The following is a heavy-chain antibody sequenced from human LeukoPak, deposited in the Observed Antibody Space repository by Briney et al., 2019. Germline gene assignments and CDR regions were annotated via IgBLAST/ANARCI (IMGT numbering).Heavy chain of an antibody. CDR3: ARVIGGRKRGQGPIDGFDI. J-gene: IGHJ3*02. CDR2: INPKNGAT. CDR1: GYTFIGYY. V-gene: IGHV1-2*02. Sequence: ASVKVSCTASGYTFIGYYIHWVRQAPGQGLEWMGRINPKNGATKYADKFQGRVTMTSDTSISTAYMELSRLKSDDTAVYYCARVIGGRKRGQGPIDGFDIWGQGTMVTVSS.